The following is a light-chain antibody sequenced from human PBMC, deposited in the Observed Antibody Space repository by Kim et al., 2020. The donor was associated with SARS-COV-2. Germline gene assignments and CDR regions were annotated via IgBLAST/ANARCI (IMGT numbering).Light chain of an antibody. V-gene: IGLV3-1*01. CDR3: QAWDSSTGV. Sequence: SYELTQPPSVSVSPGQTASITCSGDKLGDKYACWYQQKPGQSPVLVIHQDTKRPSEIPERFSGSNSGNTATLTISGTQAMDEADYYCQAWDSSTGVFGTGTKVTVL. CDR1: KLGDKY. CDR2: QDT. J-gene: IGLJ1*01.